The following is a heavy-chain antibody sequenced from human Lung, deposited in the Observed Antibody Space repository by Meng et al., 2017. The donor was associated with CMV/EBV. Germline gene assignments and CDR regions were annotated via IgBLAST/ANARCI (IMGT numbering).Heavy chain of an antibody. V-gene: IGHV4-34*01. CDR2: INHSGST. J-gene: IGHJ6*02. CDR3: ARLGYCSSTSCYPGNYYYGMDV. D-gene: IGHD2-2*01. Sequence: SCAVYGGSFSGYYWSWIRQPPGKGLEWIGEINHSGSTNYNPSLKSRVTISVDTSKNQFSLKLSSVTAADTAVYYCARLGYCSSTSCYPGNYYYGMDVWXQGTXVTVSS. CDR1: GGSFSGYY.